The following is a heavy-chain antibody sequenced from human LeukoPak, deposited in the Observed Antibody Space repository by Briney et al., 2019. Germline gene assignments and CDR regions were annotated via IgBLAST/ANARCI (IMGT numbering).Heavy chain of an antibody. V-gene: IGHV3-21*01. CDR3: ARTPGGSGSGWYFDY. Sequence: PGGSLRLSCAASGFTFSSYSMNWVRQAPGKGLEWVSSISSSSSYIYYADSVKGRFTISRDNAKNSLYLQMNSLRAEDTAVYYCARTPGGSGSGWYFDYWGQGTLVTVSS. D-gene: IGHD6-19*01. CDR1: GFTFSSYS. J-gene: IGHJ4*02. CDR2: ISSSSSYI.